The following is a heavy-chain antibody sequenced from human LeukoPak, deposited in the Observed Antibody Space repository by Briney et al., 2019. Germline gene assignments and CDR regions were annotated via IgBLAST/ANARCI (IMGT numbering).Heavy chain of an antibody. Sequence: SQTLSLTCTVSGGSISSGGYYWSWIRQPPGTGLEWFGYTYHSGSTYYNPSLKSRVTISVDTSKNQFSLKLSSVTAADTAVYYCAGNYGSGSYLTVPWAHYWYFDLWGRGTLVTVSS. D-gene: IGHD3-10*01. V-gene: IGHV4-30-2*01. J-gene: IGHJ2*01. CDR1: GGSISSGGYY. CDR2: TYHSGST. CDR3: AGNYGSGSYLTVPWAHYWYFDL.